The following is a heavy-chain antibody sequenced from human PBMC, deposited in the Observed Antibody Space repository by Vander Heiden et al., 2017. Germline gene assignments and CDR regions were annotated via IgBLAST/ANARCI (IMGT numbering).Heavy chain of an antibody. V-gene: IGHV3-23*01. Sequence: MQLLESGGCLVQPGVSLTLSCSASGSPFSSYAMSWVRQAPGKGLEWVSAISGSGGSTYYADSVKGRFTISRDNSKNTLYLQMNSLRAEDTAVYYCAKETIAVAASFDYWGQGTLVTVSS. J-gene: IGHJ4*02. CDR1: GSPFSSYA. CDR2: ISGSGGST. D-gene: IGHD6-19*01. CDR3: AKETIAVAASFDY.